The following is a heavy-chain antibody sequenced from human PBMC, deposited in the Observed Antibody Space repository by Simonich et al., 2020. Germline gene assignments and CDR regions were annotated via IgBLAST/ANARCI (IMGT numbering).Heavy chain of an antibody. V-gene: IGHV1-2*02. Sequence: QVQLVQSGAEVKKPGASVKVSCKASGYTFTGYYMHWVRQAPGQRLEWKGWINPNRGGTNYAQKLQGRVTMTRDTSISTAYMELSRLRSDDTAVYYCASSKLATIDYWGQGTLVTVSS. CDR2: INPNRGGT. D-gene: IGHD5-12*01. CDR3: ASSKLATIDY. J-gene: IGHJ4*02. CDR1: GYTFTGYY.